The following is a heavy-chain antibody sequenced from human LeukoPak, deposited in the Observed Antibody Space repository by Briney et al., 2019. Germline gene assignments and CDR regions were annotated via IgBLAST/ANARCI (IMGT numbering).Heavy chain of an antibody. V-gene: IGHV1-2*02. J-gene: IGHJ4*02. CDR3: ASQVVVPAAHRYYFDY. Sequence: ASVKVSCKASGYTFTGYYMHWVRQAPGQGLEWMGWINPNSGGTNYAQKFQGRVTMTRDTSISTAYMELSRLRSDDTAVYYCASQVVVPAAHRYYFDYWGQGTLVTVSS. D-gene: IGHD2-2*01. CDR1: GYTFTGYY. CDR2: INPNSGGT.